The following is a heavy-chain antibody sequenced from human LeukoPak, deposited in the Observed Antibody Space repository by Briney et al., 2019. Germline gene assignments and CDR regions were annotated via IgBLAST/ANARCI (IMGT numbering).Heavy chain of an antibody. J-gene: IGHJ3*02. D-gene: IGHD2-15*01. CDR1: GVSIVSNYW. V-gene: IGHV4-4*02. CDR2: IHHSGST. CDR3: ARDCSGDGCYSRTLAI. Sequence: SEALSLTCAVSGVSIVSNYWWNWVRQSPGKGLEWIGQIHHSGSTIYNPSLKSRVTISVDKSRSQLSLKVDSVTAADSAVYYCARDCSGDGCYSRTLAIWGQGTMVIVSS.